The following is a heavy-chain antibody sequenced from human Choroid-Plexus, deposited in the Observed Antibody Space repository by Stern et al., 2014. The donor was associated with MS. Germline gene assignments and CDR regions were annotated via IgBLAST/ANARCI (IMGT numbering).Heavy chain of an antibody. V-gene: IGHV3-21*01. CDR1: GFTFSSYS. CDR3: ARGRGGNYRYYFDY. J-gene: IGHJ4*02. CDR2: ISSCGSHI. Sequence: EVQLVQSGGGLVKPGGSLRLSCAASGFTFSSYSMNWVRQAPGKGLEWVASISSCGSHIYYADSLKGRFTISRDNAKNSLYLQMNSLRAEDTAVYYCARGRGGNYRYYFDYWGQGTLVTVSS. D-gene: IGHD4-23*01.